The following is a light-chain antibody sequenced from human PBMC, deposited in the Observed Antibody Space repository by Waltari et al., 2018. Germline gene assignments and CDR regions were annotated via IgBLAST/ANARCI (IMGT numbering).Light chain of an antibody. J-gene: IGKJ1*01. CDR1: QSISRW. V-gene: IGKV1-5*01. CDR3: QQYNNWPPWT. Sequence: DIQMTQSPSTLSASVGDSVTITVRASQSISRWLAWYQHKPGKAPKLLIYAASSLQNGVPSRFSGSGSDTEFTLTISSLQPDDFAVYYCQQYNNWPPWTFGPGTKVEIK. CDR2: AAS.